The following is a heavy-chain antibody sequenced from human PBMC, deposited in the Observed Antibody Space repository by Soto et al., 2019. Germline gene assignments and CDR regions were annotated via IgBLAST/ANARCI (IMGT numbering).Heavy chain of an antibody. CDR2: IYHSGST. J-gene: IGHJ4*02. V-gene: IGHV4-4*02. Sequence: PSETLSLTCAVSGGSISSSNWWSWVRQPPGKGLEWIGEIYHSGSTNYNPSLKSRVTISVDKSKNQFSLKLSSVTAADTAVYFCASTEEGAAAAHTDHRDYWGQGTLVTVSS. D-gene: IGHD6-6*01. CDR1: GGSISSSNW. CDR3: ASTEEGAAAAHTDHRDY.